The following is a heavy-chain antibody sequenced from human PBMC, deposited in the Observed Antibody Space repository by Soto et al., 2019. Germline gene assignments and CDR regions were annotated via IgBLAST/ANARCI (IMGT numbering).Heavy chain of an antibody. Sequence: QVQLVQSGAEVKKPGSSVKVSCKTSGGTFSSCSVSWVRQAPGQGLEWMGGIIPIFGIPTYAQKFQVRVTISADESTSTASMELSGLRSEDTAIYYCTRGHGFNGASFDYWGQGTLVTVSS. CDR1: GGTFSSCS. D-gene: IGHD2-8*01. V-gene: IGHV1-69*01. J-gene: IGHJ4*02. CDR2: IIPIFGIP. CDR3: TRGHGFNGASFDY.